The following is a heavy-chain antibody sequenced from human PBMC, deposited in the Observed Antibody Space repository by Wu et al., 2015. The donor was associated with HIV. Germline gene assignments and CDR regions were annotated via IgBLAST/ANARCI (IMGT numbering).Heavy chain of an antibody. CDR2: IIPIFGTA. Sequence: QVQLVQSGAEVKKPGSSVKVSCKASGGTFSSYAISWVRQAPGQGLEWMGGIIPIFGTANYAQKFQGRVTITTDESTSTAYMELSSLRSEDTAVYYCARETCGGDCYQPYYFDYWGQGTLVTVSS. J-gene: IGHJ4*02. D-gene: IGHD2-21*02. CDR1: GGTFSSYA. CDR3: ARETCGGDCYQPYYFDY. V-gene: IGHV1-69*05.